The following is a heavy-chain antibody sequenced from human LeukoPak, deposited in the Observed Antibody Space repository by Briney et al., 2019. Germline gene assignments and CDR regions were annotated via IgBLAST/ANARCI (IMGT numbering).Heavy chain of an antibody. Sequence: SETLSLTCAVYGGSFSGYYWSWIRQPPGKGLEWIGEINHSGSTNYNPSLKSRVTISVDTSKNQFSLKLSSVTAADTAVYYCARAGIAAAGTIRGVKYFQHWGQGTLVTVSS. J-gene: IGHJ1*01. CDR3: ARAGIAAAGTIRGVKYFQH. CDR1: GGSFSGYY. CDR2: INHSGST. V-gene: IGHV4-34*01. D-gene: IGHD6-13*01.